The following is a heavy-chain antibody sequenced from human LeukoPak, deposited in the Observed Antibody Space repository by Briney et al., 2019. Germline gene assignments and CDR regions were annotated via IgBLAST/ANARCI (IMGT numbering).Heavy chain of an antibody. J-gene: IGHJ4*02. D-gene: IGHD6-19*01. CDR2: ISGTGGST. CDR1: GFTFSSYA. Sequence: GGSLRLSCAASGFTFSSYAITWVRQAPGKGLEWVSTISGTGGSTYYADSVKGRFTISRDNSKNTLYLQMNSLRAEDTAVYYCAKQSYSSAGGPYWGQGTLVTVSS. CDR3: AKQSYSSAGGPY. V-gene: IGHV3-23*01.